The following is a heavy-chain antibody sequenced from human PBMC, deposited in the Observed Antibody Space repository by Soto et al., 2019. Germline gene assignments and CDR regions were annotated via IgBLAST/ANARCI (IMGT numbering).Heavy chain of an antibody. J-gene: IGHJ4*02. CDR3: ARKGYNYDY. Sequence: PSETLSLTCTVSGGSISSYYWSWIRQPPGKGLEWIGYIFYSGSTNYNPSLKSPVTISVDTSKNQFSLKLSSVTAADTAVYYCARKGYNYDYWCQGTLVTVSS. CDR1: GGSISSYY. V-gene: IGHV4-59*01. CDR2: IFYSGST. D-gene: IGHD5-18*01.